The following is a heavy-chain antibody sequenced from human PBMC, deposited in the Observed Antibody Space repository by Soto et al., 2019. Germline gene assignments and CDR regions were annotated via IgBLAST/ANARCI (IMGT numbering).Heavy chain of an antibody. CDR2: ISSSGRHM. Sequence: GGSLRLSCEASGFTFRTYAIHWVRQAPGKGLEWVSYISSSGRHMFYADSVKGQFTISRDNAKNSLYLQMKSLRAEDTAVYYCARVYCSTTSCYGDVWGQGTTVTVSS. D-gene: IGHD2-2*01. CDR3: ARVYCSTTSCYGDV. CDR1: GFTFRTYA. V-gene: IGHV3-21*05. J-gene: IGHJ6*02.